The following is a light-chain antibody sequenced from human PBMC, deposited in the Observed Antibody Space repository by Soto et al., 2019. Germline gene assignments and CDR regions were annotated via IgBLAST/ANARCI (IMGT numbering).Light chain of an antibody. CDR3: SSYGGSNNVV. V-gene: IGLV2-14*01. CDR1: SSDVGGYNY. CDR2: EVN. Sequence: QSALTQPASVSGSPGQSIAISCTGTSSDVGGYNYVSWYQHHPGKAPKLMIYEVNNRPSGVSNRFSGSKSGNTASLTISGLQAEDEADYYCSSYGGSNNVVFGGGTKLTVL. J-gene: IGLJ2*01.